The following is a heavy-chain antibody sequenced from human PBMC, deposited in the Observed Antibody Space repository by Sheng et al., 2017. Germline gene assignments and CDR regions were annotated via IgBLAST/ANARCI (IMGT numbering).Heavy chain of an antibody. Sequence: QVQLQESGPGLVKPSETLSLTCTVSGGSISSYYWSWIRQPPGKGLEWIGYIYYSGSTNYNPSLKSRVTISVDTSKNQFSLKLSSVTAADTAVYYCARGSYRRDANAFDIWGQGTMVTVSS. CDR3: ARGSYRRDANAFDI. D-gene: IGHD1-26*01. J-gene: IGHJ3*02. V-gene: IGHV4-59*12. CDR1: GGSISSYY. CDR2: IYYSGST.